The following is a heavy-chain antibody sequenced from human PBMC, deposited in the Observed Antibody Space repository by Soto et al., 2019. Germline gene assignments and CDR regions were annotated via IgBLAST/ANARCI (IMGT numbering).Heavy chain of an antibody. CDR3: TAGGYGGYDYYGMDI. J-gene: IGHJ6*02. V-gene: IGHV3-15*04. Sequence: GGSLRLSCAASGFTVSDAWMTWVRQAPGKGLEWVGRIVIEADGGTTDYAAPVRGRFTVSRDDPKNTLYLQMNSLKTEDTGVYYCTAGGYGGYDYYGMDIWGQGTTVTVSS. D-gene: IGHD5-12*01. CDR2: IVIEADGGTT. CDR1: GFTVSDAW.